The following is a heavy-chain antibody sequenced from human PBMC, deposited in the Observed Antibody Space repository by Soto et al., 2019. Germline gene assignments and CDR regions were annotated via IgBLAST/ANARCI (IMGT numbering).Heavy chain of an antibody. Sequence: QVQLQESGPGLVKPSQTLSLTCTVSGGSISSGYYYWSWIRQPPGKGLEWIGYIYYSGSTYYNPSLKSRVTLSVDTSKNQFSLKLSSVTAADTAVYYCVRGNLDTRMVRGYYFDYWGQGTRVTVSS. CDR3: VRGNLDTRMVRGYYFDY. CDR1: GGSISSGYYY. V-gene: IGHV4-30-4*01. J-gene: IGHJ4*02. CDR2: IYYSGST. D-gene: IGHD3-10*01.